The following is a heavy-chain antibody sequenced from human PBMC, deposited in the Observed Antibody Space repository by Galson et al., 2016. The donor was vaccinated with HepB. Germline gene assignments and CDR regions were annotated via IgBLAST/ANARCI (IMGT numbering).Heavy chain of an antibody. Sequence: SLRLSCASAGFTFSSYSMNWVRQAPGKGLEWVSSTSSSSSYIYYANSVKGRFTISRDNAKNSLYLQMNSLRVEDTAVYYCLSPNSDVYYYDRGRRWGQGTLVTVSS. D-gene: IGHD3-22*01. J-gene: IGHJ4*02. V-gene: IGHV3-21*01. CDR2: TSSSSSYI. CDR3: LSPNSDVYYYDRGRR. CDR1: GFTFSSYS.